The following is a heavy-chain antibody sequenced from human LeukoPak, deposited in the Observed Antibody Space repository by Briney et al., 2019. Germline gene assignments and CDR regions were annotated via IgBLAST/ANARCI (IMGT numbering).Heavy chain of an antibody. CDR1: GFTLSDYY. V-gene: IGHV3-11*04. CDR2: ISSSGSTI. Sequence: PGGSLRLSCAASGFTLSDYYMSWIRQSPGQGLEWVSYISSSGSTIYYAASVKGRFTISRHNAKNSLYLQMNSVRAEDTAVYYCARALGPQWWSDYWGQGTLVTVSS. CDR3: ARALGPQWWSDY. D-gene: IGHD2-15*01. J-gene: IGHJ4*02.